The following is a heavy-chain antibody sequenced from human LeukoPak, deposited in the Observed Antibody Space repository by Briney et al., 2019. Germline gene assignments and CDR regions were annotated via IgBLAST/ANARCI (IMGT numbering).Heavy chain of an antibody. CDR1: GFTFSSHA. CDR3: ARDPGVVAFHYFDY. V-gene: IGHV3-23*01. J-gene: IGHJ4*02. D-gene: IGHD3-3*01. Sequence: GGSLRLSCAASGFTFSSHAMGWVRQAPGKGLECVSAIGGSGGSTYYADSVKGRFTISRDNSKNTLYLQMNSLRAEDTALYYCARDPGVVAFHYFDYWGQGTLATASS. CDR2: IGGSGGST.